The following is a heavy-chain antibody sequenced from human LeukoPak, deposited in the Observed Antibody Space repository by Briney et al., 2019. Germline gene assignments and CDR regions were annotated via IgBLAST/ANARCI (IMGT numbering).Heavy chain of an antibody. CDR2: IKQDGSEK. CDR3: AKDPERLSASSPGDY. D-gene: IGHD2-2*01. Sequence: PGGSLRLSCAASGFTFSRYWMSWVRQAPGKGLEWVANIKQDGSEKYYVDSVKGRLTISRDNAKNSLYLQMNSLRAEVTDLYYCAKDPERLSASSPGDYWGQGTLLTVSS. V-gene: IGHV3-7*01. J-gene: IGHJ4*02. CDR1: GFTFSRYW.